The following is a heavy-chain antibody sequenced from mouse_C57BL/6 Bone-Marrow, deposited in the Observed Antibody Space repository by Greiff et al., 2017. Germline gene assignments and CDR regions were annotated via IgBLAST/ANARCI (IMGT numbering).Heavy chain of an antibody. D-gene: IGHD1-1*01. V-gene: IGHV5-6*01. J-gene: IGHJ3*01. CDR1: GFTFSSYG. Sequence: EVKLVESGGDLVKPGGSLKLSCAASGFTFSSYGMSWVRQTPDKRLEWVATISSGGSYTYYPDSVKGRFTISRDNAKTTLYLQMSSLKSEDTAMYYCARHGHCSSSWFAYWGQGALVTVSA. CDR3: ARHGHCSSSWFAY. CDR2: ISSGGSYT.